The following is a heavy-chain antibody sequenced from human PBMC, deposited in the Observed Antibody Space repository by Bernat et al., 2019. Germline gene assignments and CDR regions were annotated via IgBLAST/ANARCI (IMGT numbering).Heavy chain of an antibody. V-gene: IGHV3-66*01. D-gene: IGHD3-3*01. CDR3: AREKDCDVWSGANSRGGGYFDR. CDR1: GFTVSSTY. J-gene: IGHJ2*01. CDR2: IYSGGST. Sequence: GRRGGAGGGVGEPGGSLGLSCAASGFTVSSTYMSWVRQAPGQGLEWVPVIYSGGSTYYADSVKGRFTLCRDNSKHTLYLQMNILRAEDTAVYYCAREKDCDVWSGANSRGGGYFDRWGRGTLVTVSS.